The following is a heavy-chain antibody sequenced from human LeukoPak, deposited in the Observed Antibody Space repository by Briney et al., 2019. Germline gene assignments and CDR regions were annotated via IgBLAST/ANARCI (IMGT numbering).Heavy chain of an antibody. Sequence: ASVKVSCKASGYTFTSYYMHWVRQAPGQGLEWMGIINPSGGSTSYAQKFQGRVTMTRDTSTSTVYMELSSLRSEDTAVYYCARDQTLTYYYDSSPRGPDYWGQGILVTVSS. CDR3: ARDQTLTYYYDSSPRGPDY. CDR1: GYTFTSYY. CDR2: INPSGGST. D-gene: IGHD3-22*01. J-gene: IGHJ4*02. V-gene: IGHV1-46*01.